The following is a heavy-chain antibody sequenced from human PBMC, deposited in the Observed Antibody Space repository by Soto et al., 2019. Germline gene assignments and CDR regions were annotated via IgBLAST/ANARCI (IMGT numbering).Heavy chain of an antibody. J-gene: IGHJ6*02. CDR3: AGGMAGLDV. V-gene: IGHV3-74*01. CDR1: GLSFNIYW. CDR2: INSDGSHT. Sequence: EVQLVESGGGLVQPGGSLRLSCAASGLSFNIYWMHWVRQVPGKGLVWLARINSDGSHTIYVDSVKGRFTISRDNAKNTVFLQMGSLRDEDTGVYYCAGGMAGLDVWGQGTTVTVSS.